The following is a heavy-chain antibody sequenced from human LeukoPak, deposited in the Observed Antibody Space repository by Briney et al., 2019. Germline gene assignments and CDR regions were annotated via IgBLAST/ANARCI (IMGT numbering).Heavy chain of an antibody. Sequence: GESLKISCKGSGYSFTSYWIGWVRQMPGKGLEWMGIIYPGDSDTRYSPSFQGQVTISADKSISTAYLQWSSLKASDTAMYYCARQTTVTTFHYGMDVWGKGTTATVSS. D-gene: IGHD4-17*01. CDR2: IYPGDSDT. CDR3: ARQTTVTTFHYGMDV. J-gene: IGHJ6*04. CDR1: GYSFTSYW. V-gene: IGHV5-51*01.